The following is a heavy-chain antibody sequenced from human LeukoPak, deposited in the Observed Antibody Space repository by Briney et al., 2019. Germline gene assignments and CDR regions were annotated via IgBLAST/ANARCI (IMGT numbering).Heavy chain of an antibody. Sequence: ASVKVSCTASGYTFTSYDINWVRQATGQGLEWMGWMNPNSGNTGYAQKFQGRVTMTRNTSISTAYMELSSLRSEDTAVYYCARDRARGYSSSWPQGTYYYYGMDVWGQGTTVTVSS. V-gene: IGHV1-8*01. CDR2: MNPNSGNT. J-gene: IGHJ6*02. D-gene: IGHD6-13*01. CDR1: GYTFTSYD. CDR3: ARDRARGYSSSWPQGTYYYYGMDV.